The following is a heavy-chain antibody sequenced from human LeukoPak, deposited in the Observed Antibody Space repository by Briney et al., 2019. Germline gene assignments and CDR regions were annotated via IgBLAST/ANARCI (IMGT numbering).Heavy chain of an antibody. J-gene: IGHJ4*02. Sequence: SETLSLTCTVSGGSISSYYWSWIRQPPGKGLEWIGYIYYSGSTNYNPSLKSRVTISVDMSKNQFSLNLRSVTPEDTAVYYCARNLIPEQLVLNFWGQGTLVTVSS. V-gene: IGHV4-59*01. CDR2: IYYSGST. D-gene: IGHD6-13*01. CDR3: ARNLIPEQLVLNF. CDR1: GGSISSYY.